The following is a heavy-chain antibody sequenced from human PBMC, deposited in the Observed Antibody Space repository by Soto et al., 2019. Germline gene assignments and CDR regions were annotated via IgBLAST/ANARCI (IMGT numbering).Heavy chain of an antibody. CDR3: ARVYDFWSGYYRHAFDP. CDR2: INAGNGNT. V-gene: IGHV1-3*01. J-gene: IGHJ5*02. CDR1: GYTFTSYA. Sequence: ASVKVSCKASGYTFTSYAMHWVRQAPGQRLEWMGWINAGNGNTKYSQKFQGRVTITRDTSASTAYMELSSLRSEDTAVYYCARVYDFWSGYYRHAFDPWGQGTLVTVSS. D-gene: IGHD3-3*01.